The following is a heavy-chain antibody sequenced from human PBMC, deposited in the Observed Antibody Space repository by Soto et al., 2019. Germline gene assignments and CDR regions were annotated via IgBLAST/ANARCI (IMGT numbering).Heavy chain of an antibody. Sequence: PGGSLRLSCEAFGFPLSSHAMGWVRQAPGKGLEWVSGTAGSGDRAFYAVSVNGRFTIFRDNSKNTLYLQMNSLRAEDTALYFWARELYRYGSHGYECWGQGTLVTVSS. J-gene: IGHJ4*02. CDR3: ARELYRYGSHGYEC. CDR2: TAGSGDRA. V-gene: IGHV3-23*01. D-gene: IGHD5-18*01. CDR1: GFPLSSHA.